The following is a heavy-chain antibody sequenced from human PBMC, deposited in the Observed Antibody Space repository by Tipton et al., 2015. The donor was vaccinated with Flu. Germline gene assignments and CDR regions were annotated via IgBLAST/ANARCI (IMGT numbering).Heavy chain of an antibody. J-gene: IGHJ4*02. Sequence: TLSLTCTVSGGSISSYYWSWSRQPPGKGLEWSGYIYYSGSTNYNPSLKSRVTISADTSNNQFSLKLSSVTAADTAVYYCARGDCSRLSCLDYWGKGTLVTVP. D-gene: IGHD2-2*01. CDR3: ARGDCSRLSCLDY. CDR1: GGSISSYY. CDR2: IYYSGST. V-gene: IGHV4-59*01.